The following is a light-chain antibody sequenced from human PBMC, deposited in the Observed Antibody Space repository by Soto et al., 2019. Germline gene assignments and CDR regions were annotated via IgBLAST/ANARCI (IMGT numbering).Light chain of an antibody. CDR3: QQRSNWPPWT. Sequence: EIVLTQSPATLSLSPGERATISCSASQSVSSYLAWYQQKPGQAPRLLIYDASNRATGIPARFSGSGSGTDFTLTISSLEPEDFAVYYCQQRSNWPPWTFGQGTKVDIK. V-gene: IGKV3-11*01. J-gene: IGKJ1*01. CDR1: QSVSSY. CDR2: DAS.